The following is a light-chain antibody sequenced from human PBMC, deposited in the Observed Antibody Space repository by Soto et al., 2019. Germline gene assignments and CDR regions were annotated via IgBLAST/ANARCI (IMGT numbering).Light chain of an antibody. CDR3: QHRSNWPPYT. Sequence: EIVLTQSPALSLSPGERATLSCRASQSVSTYLAWYQQKPGQAPRLLIYDASNRATGIPARFSGSGSGTDFTLTISSLEPEDFAVYYGQHRSNWPPYTCGQGTKLDIK. V-gene: IGKV3-11*01. CDR1: QSVSTY. CDR2: DAS. J-gene: IGKJ2*01.